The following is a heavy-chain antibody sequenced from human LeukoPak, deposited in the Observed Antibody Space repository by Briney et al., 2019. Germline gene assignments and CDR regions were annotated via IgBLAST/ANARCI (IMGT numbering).Heavy chain of an antibody. CDR1: GFTFSSYS. CDR3: AREYYYDSSGYPDY. D-gene: IGHD3-22*01. Sequence: PGGSLRLSCAASGFTFSSYSMNWVRQAPGKGLEWVSYISSSSSTIYYADSVKGRFTISRDSAKNSLYLQMNSLRAEDTAVYYCAREYYYDSSGYPDYWGQGTLVTVSS. CDR2: ISSSSSTI. V-gene: IGHV3-48*04. J-gene: IGHJ4*02.